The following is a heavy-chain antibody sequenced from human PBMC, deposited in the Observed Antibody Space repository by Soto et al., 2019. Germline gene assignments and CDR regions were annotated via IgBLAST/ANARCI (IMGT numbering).Heavy chain of an antibody. D-gene: IGHD2-2*01. CDR3: ARLYGYCIRNSCHGHYAMDV. CDR2: IYSSGST. J-gene: IGHJ6*02. Sequence: PSVTRSLACTVCSESICRWSYTWGWIRQPPGKGPEWIGSIYSSGSTYYNPSLNSRVTVSVDTSKNQFSLKVTSVTAADTAVYYCARLYGYCIRNSCHGHYAMDVWGQGTTVTVSS. CDR1: SESICRWSYT. V-gene: IGHV4-39*01.